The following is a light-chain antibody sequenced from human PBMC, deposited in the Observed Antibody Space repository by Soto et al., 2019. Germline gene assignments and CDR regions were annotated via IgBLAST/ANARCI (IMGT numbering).Light chain of an antibody. J-gene: IGLJ1*01. CDR1: SSDVGGSNF. Sequence: QSALTQPASVSASPGQSITISCTGTSSDVGGSNFVSWYQQHPGKPPKLIIYDVATQPSGVSNRFSGSKSGSTASLIISRLQTEDEADYYCVSFTSSTTYVFGSGTKLTVL. CDR2: DVA. V-gene: IGLV2-14*03. CDR3: VSFTSSTTYV.